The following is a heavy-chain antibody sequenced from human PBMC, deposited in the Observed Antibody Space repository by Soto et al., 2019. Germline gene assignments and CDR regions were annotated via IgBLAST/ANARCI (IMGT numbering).Heavy chain of an antibody. CDR3: ARLYYYDSSGLLDY. Sequence: SETLSLTSTVYGGTFSGYDWSWIRQPPGKGLEWIGEINHSGSTNYNPSLKSRVTISVDTSKNQFSLKLSSVTAADTAVYYCARLYYYDSSGLLDYWGQGTLVTVSS. V-gene: IGHV4-34*01. CDR2: INHSGST. CDR1: GGTFSGYD. J-gene: IGHJ4*02. D-gene: IGHD3-22*01.